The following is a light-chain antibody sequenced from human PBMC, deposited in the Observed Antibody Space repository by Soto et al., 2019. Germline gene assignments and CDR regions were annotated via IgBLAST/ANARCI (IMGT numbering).Light chain of an antibody. V-gene: IGLV2-23*03. CDR2: DGN. J-gene: IGLJ1*01. Sequence: QSALTQPASVSGSPGQSITISCTGTSSDVGGYNLVSWYQQHPGKAPKVVIYDGNKRPSGISYRFSASKSGNTASLTISGLRTEDEAVYYCCSYAGNSTFVFGSGTKVTVL. CDR3: CSYAGNSTFV. CDR1: SSDVGGYNL.